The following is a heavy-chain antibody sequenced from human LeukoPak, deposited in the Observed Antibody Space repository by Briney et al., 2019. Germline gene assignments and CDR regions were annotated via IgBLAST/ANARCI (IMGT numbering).Heavy chain of an antibody. V-gene: IGHV3-11*04. D-gene: IGHD3-10*01. J-gene: IGHJ4*02. CDR1: GFTFSDYY. CDR2: ISSSGNTV. CDR3: ARGNVLLWFGELRGIDY. Sequence: GGSLRLSCAASGFTFSDYYMSWIRQAPGKGLEWVSYISSSGNTVKYADSVKGRFTISRDNAKNSLYLQMNSLRAEDTAVYYCARGNVLLWFGELRGIDYWGQGTLVTVSS.